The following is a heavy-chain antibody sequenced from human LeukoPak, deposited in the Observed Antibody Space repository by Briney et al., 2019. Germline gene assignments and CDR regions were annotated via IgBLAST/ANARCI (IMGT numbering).Heavy chain of an antibody. Sequence: GGSLRLPCAASGFTFSSYSMNWVHQAPGKGLEWVSSISSSSSYIYYADSVKGRFTISRDNAKNSLYLQMNSLRAEDTAVYYCARSGPRETPTGYWGQGTLVTVSS. CDR3: ARSGPRETPTGY. V-gene: IGHV3-21*01. CDR2: ISSSSSYI. J-gene: IGHJ4*02. D-gene: IGHD1-1*01. CDR1: GFTFSSYS.